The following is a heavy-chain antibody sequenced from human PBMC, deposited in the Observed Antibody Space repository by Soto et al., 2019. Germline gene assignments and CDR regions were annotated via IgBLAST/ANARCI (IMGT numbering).Heavy chain of an antibody. CDR1: GFTFSNYA. CDR2: ISTSIDAT. CDR3: AKDRTVAARNFDY. J-gene: IGHJ4*02. D-gene: IGHD6-6*01. Sequence: LRLSCAASGFTFSNYAMGWVRQAPGKGLEWVSSISTSIDATYYADSVKGRFTISRDDSKNTLYLQMNSLRAEDTAVYYCAKDRTVAARNFDYWGQGTLVTVSS. V-gene: IGHV3-23*01.